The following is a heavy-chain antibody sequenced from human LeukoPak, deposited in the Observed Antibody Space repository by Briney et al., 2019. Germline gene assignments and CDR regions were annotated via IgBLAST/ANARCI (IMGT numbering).Heavy chain of an antibody. Sequence: SETLSLTCTVSGGSISSGSYYWSWIRQPAGKGLEWIGRIYTSGSTNYNPSLKSRVTISVDTSKNQSSLKLSSVTAADTAVYYCAFGSGYPDYFDYWGQGTLVTVSS. V-gene: IGHV4-61*02. CDR2: IYTSGST. D-gene: IGHD3-22*01. J-gene: IGHJ4*02. CDR3: AFGSGYPDYFDY. CDR1: GGSISSGSYY.